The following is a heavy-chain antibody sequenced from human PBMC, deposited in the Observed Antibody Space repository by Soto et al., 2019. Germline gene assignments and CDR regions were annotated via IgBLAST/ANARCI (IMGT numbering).Heavy chain of an antibody. J-gene: IGHJ6*02. CDR2: ISDDGNNK. D-gene: IGHD2-15*01. CDR3: ARAGCAGGTCYTLVGLRYGMDV. Sequence: QVQLVESGGGVVQPGRSLRLSCAASGFTFSNYAMYWVRQAPGKGLEWVAVISDDGNNKYYADSVKGRFTISRDNSKNKLYLQMNSLRDEDTAVYYCARAGCAGGTCYTLVGLRYGMDVWGQGTTVTVSS. CDR1: GFTFSNYA. V-gene: IGHV3-30-3*01.